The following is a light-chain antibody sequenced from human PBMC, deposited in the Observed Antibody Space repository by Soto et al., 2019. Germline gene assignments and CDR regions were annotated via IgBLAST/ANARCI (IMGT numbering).Light chain of an antibody. CDR3: QQRSNWPIT. V-gene: IGKV3-11*01. Sequence: EIVLTQSPATLSLSPGERASLSCRASQSVTSYLGWYQQKPGQAPRLLIFETSNRATGIPARFSGSGSGTDFTLTISSLEPEDFAVYYCQQRSNWPITLGGGTRVEI. CDR1: QSVTSY. CDR2: ETS. J-gene: IGKJ4*01.